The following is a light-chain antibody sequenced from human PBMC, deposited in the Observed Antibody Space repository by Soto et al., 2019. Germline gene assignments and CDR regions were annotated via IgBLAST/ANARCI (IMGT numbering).Light chain of an antibody. CDR1: QSVGSL. V-gene: IGKV1-39*01. CDR3: QQSYSLPYT. CDR2: AAS. Sequence: DTQMTQSPSSLSASVGDRVTITCRASQSVGSLLNWFQQKPGKAPKLLIYAASTLQSGAPSRFSGSGAGTDFTLIISSLQPEDFATYYCQQSYSLPYTFGQWTKLEI. J-gene: IGKJ2*01.